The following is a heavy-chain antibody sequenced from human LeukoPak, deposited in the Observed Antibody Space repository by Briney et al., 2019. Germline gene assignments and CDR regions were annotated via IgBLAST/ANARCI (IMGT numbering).Heavy chain of an antibody. Sequence: HGESLKISCKGSGYTFTNYWIAWVRQMPGKGLEWMGNIYPGDSDTIYSPSFQGQVIISADRSITTAYLQWSSLKASDTAIYYCARQKMSGAGSYYKTDYYYYMDVWGKGTTVTVS. J-gene: IGHJ6*03. CDR3: ARQKMSGAGSYYKTDYYYYMDV. CDR1: GYTFTNYW. D-gene: IGHD3-10*01. V-gene: IGHV5-51*01. CDR2: IYPGDSDT.